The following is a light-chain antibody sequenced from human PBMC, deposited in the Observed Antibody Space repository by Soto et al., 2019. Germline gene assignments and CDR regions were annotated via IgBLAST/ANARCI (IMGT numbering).Light chain of an antibody. J-gene: IGLJ2*01. CDR2: QDS. Sequence: SYELTQPPSVSVSPGQTASITCSGDKLGDKYACWYQQKPGQSPVLVIYQDSKRPSGIPERFSGSNSGNTATLTISGTQAMDEADYYCQAWHRSTAVVFGGGTQPTVL. V-gene: IGLV3-1*01. CDR1: KLGDKY. CDR3: QAWHRSTAVV.